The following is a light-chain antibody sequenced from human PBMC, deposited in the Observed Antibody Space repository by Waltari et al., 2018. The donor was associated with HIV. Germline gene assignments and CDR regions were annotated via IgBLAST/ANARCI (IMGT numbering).Light chain of an antibody. Sequence: QSPLTQPPSASGSPGQSVPMSCTGTSSDIGASHYVSWYQQHPGKAPKLIMTEVTNRPSGVPDRFSGSKSGNTASLTVSGLQAEDEAHYYCSSYAPTNKFYVLFGGGTTLTVL. CDR3: SSYAPTNKFYVL. CDR2: EVT. V-gene: IGLV2-8*01. CDR1: SSDIGASHY. J-gene: IGLJ2*01.